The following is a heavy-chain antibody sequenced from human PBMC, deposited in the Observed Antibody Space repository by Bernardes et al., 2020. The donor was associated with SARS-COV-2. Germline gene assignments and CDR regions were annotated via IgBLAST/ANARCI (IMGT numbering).Heavy chain of an antibody. CDR2: IYYSGST. J-gene: IGHJ4*02. D-gene: IGHD3-10*01. Sequence: SAPLSLPCTVSGGSITNYSWNWIRQPPGKGLEWIGYIYYSGSTNYNPSLKSRVTISVDTSKKQFSLKLTSVIAADTAVYYCARGGTSYDNPVDFWGQGTLVTVSS. V-gene: IGHV4-59*01. CDR1: GGSITNYS. CDR3: ARGGTSYDNPVDF.